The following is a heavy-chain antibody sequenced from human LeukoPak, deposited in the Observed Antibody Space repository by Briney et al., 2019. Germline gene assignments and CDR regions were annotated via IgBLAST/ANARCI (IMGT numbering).Heavy chain of an antibody. CDR1: GGSMSGHF. CDR2: MYYGGSP. D-gene: IGHD2-21*01. Sequence: SETLSLTCSVSGGSMSGHFWSWSRQAPGKGLEWIGHMYYGGSPNYNPSLNSRVTISVETSKNQLSLKLSSVTAADTAVYYCMRSGVDSGGNWGQEILVTVSS. V-gene: IGHV4-59*11. CDR3: MRSGVDSGGN. J-gene: IGHJ4*02.